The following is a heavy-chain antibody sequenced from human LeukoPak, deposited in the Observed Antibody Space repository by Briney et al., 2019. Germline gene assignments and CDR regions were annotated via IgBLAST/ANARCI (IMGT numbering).Heavy chain of an antibody. CDR1: GYTFTGYY. J-gene: IGHJ4*02. Sequence: ASVKVSCKASGYTFTGYYMHWVRQAPGQGLEWMGWINPNSGGTNYAQKFQGRVTMTRDTSISTAYMELSRLRSDDTAVYYCATYYDILTCQTYYFDYWGQGTLVTVSS. CDR2: INPNSGGT. CDR3: ATYYDILTCQTYYFDY. D-gene: IGHD3-9*01. V-gene: IGHV1-2*02.